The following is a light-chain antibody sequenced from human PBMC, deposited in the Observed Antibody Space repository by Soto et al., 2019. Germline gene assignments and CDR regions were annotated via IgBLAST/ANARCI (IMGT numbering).Light chain of an antibody. CDR2: GAS. CDR3: HQYGSSRLT. Sequence: EIVLTQSPGTLSLSPGERATLSCRASQSVSNNYLAWYQQRPGQAPRPLIYGASRRVTGIPDRFSGSGSGTYCTLTFSRLEPEDFAVYHCHQYGSSRLTFGGGTKVEIK. V-gene: IGKV3-20*01. J-gene: IGKJ4*01. CDR1: QSVSNNY.